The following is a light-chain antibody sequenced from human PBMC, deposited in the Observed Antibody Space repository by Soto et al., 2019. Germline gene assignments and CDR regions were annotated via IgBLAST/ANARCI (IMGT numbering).Light chain of an antibody. V-gene: IGLV1-51*02. CDR2: ENN. CDR3: GTWDSSLSAGKV. Sequence: QPVLTQPPSVSAAPGQKVTISCSGSSSNIGNNYVSWYQQLPGTAPKLLIYENNKRPSGIPDRFSGSKSGTSATLGITGLQTGDEADYYCGTWDSSLSAGKVFGGGTKVTVL. CDR1: SSNIGNNY. J-gene: IGLJ3*02.